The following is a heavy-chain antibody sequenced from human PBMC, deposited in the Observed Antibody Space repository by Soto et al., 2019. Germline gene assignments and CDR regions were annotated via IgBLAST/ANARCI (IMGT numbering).Heavy chain of an antibody. CDR1: GYTFTSYA. CDR3: ARDGSSSWFYYYYYGMDV. V-gene: IGHV1-3*01. D-gene: IGHD6-13*01. CDR2: INAGNGNT. Sequence: ASVNVSCKASGYTFTSYAMHWVRQAPGQRLEWMGWINAGNGNTKYSQKFQGRVTITRDTSASTAYMELSSLRSEDTAVYYCARDGSSSWFYYYYYGMDVCGQRTTVTVSS. J-gene: IGHJ6*02.